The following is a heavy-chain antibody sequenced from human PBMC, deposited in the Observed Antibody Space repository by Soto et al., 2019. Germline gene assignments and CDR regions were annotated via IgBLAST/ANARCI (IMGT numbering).Heavy chain of an antibody. D-gene: IGHD1-1*01. J-gene: IGHJ4*02. Sequence: GGSLRLSCAASGFTFSNYAMSWVRQAPGKGLEWVSAISGSGGGGGSTYYTDSVKGRFTISRDNSKNTLYLQMSSLRAEDTAVYYCAKQYNWNDEYFDYWGQGTLVTVSS. CDR1: GFTFSNYA. V-gene: IGHV3-23*01. CDR2: ISGSGGGGGST. CDR3: AKQYNWNDEYFDY.